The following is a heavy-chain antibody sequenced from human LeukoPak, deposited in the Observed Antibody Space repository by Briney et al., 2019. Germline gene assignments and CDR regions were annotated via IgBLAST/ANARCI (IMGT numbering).Heavy chain of an antibody. CDR3: ARGSCSSTNCYNPDRYFDY. V-gene: IGHV5-51*01. J-gene: IGHJ4*02. CDR1: GYISTNYW. CDR2: IYPGDSDT. D-gene: IGHD2-2*02. Sequence: GESQKISCKGSGYISTNYWIGWVRQKPGKGLEWMGIIYPGDSDTTYSPSFQGQVTISADKSITTAYLQWSGLKASATAMYYCARGSCSSTNCYNPDRYFDYCGQGTLVTVSS.